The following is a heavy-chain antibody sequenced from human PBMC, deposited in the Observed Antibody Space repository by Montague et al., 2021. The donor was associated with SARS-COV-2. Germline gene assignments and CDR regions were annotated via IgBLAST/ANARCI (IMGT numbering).Heavy chain of an antibody. J-gene: IGHJ6*04. CDR2: IGTAGDT. CDR1: GFIFSSHG. CDR3: ARAHADSVYHFWSGSVTSTSLDV. V-gene: IGHV3-13*01. D-gene: IGHD3-3*01. Sequence: SLRLSCAASGFIFSSHGMHWVRQSPGNGLQWVSAIGTAGDTYYEGSVEGRFTISREDAKSSLSLQMTSLTAGDTAVYYCARAHADSVYHFWSGSVTSTSLDVWGKGTAVTVSS.